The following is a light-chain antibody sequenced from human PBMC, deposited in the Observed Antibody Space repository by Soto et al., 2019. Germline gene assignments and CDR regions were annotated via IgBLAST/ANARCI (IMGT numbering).Light chain of an antibody. Sequence: EIVLTQSPGTLSLSPGERATLSCRASQSVSISFIAWYQQKPGQAPRLLIYGASNRATGIPDRFSGSGSGTDFTLTISRLEPEDFVVYYCQQYGNSPSWTFGQGTKVEVK. J-gene: IGKJ1*01. CDR1: QSVSISF. CDR2: GAS. V-gene: IGKV3-20*01. CDR3: QQYGNSPSWT.